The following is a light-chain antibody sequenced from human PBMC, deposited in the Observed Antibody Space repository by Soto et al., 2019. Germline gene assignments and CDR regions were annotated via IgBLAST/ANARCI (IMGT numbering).Light chain of an antibody. J-gene: IGKJ1*01. V-gene: IGKV1-5*01. CDR1: QSIGTW. Sequence: DIQLTQSPSTLSASVGDRVTITCRASQSIGTWLAWYQHRPGEGPKLLIHDASTLESGVPSRFSGSGSATEFSXTISXXXXXXXXXYHCQQYATYAPSTFGQGTKV. CDR3: QQYATYAPST. CDR2: DAS.